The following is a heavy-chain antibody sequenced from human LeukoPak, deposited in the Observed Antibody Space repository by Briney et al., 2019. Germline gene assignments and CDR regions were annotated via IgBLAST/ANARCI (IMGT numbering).Heavy chain of an antibody. Sequence: GGSLRLSCAASGFTFSDYYMTWFRQAPGEGLEWVSYISSSGNSKYYADAVKGRFTISRDNAKNSLYLQMSSLRVEDTAVYYCARGTIRGQGTLVTVSS. CDR2: ISSSGNSK. CDR3: ARGTI. D-gene: IGHD3-10*01. CDR1: GFTFSDYY. V-gene: IGHV3-11*01. J-gene: IGHJ4*02.